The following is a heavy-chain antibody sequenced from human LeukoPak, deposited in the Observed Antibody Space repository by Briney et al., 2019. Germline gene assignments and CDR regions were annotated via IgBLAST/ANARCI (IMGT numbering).Heavy chain of an antibody. CDR2: LNPHSGVT. J-gene: IGHJ5*02. D-gene: IGHD2/OR15-2a*01. CDR3: ARELIEDQNRFDP. CDR1: GYTFTDYF. V-gene: IGHV1-2*02. Sequence: GASVKVSCKASGYTFTDYFIHWVRQAPGQGLEWMGWLNPHSGVTKYAQKFQGRVTMTRDTSISTAYMDLGGLKSDDTAVYFCARELIEDQNRFDPWGQGTLVTVPS.